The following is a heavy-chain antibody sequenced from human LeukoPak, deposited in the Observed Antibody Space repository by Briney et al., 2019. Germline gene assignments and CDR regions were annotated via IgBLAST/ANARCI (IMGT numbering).Heavy chain of an antibody. CDR2: INHSGST. J-gene: IGHJ4*02. CDR1: GGSFSGYY. Sequence: SETLSLTRAVYGGSFSGYYWSWIRQPPGKGLEWIGEINHSGSTNYNPSLKSRVTISVDTSKNQFSLKLSSVTAADTAVYYCARGRRHFDYWGQGTLVTVSS. V-gene: IGHV4-34*01. CDR3: ARGRRHFDY.